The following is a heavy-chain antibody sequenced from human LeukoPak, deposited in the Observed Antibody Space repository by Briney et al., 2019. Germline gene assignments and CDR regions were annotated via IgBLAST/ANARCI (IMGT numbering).Heavy chain of an antibody. V-gene: IGHV3-7*01. Sequence: PGGSLRLPCAASGFAFSNYWMSWVRQAPGKGLEWLANIKEDGSEKYHVDSVKGRFTISRDNTKNSLYLQMNSLRVEDTAVYYCTTDGSYWGQGTLVTVSS. CDR1: GFAFSNYW. D-gene: IGHD6-19*01. CDR2: IKEDGSEK. J-gene: IGHJ4*02. CDR3: TTDGSY.